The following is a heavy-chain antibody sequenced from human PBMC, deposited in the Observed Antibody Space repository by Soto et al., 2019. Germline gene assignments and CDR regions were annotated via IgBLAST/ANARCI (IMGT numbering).Heavy chain of an antibody. CDR3: AREALWPHLPLDV. D-gene: IGHD3-16*01. Sequence: QVQLVESGGGVVQPGRSLRLSCAASGFTFSSYAMHWVRQAPGKGLEWVAVISYDGSNKYYADSVKGRFTISRDNSKNTLYLQMNSLRAEDTAVYYCAREALWPHLPLDVWGQGTTVTVSS. V-gene: IGHV3-30-3*01. J-gene: IGHJ6*02. CDR1: GFTFSSYA. CDR2: ISYDGSNK.